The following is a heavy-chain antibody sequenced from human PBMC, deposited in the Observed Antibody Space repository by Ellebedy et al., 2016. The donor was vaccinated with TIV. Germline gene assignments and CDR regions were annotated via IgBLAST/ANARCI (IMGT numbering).Heavy chain of an antibody. CDR1: GFTFSSYA. D-gene: IGHD5-24*01. J-gene: IGHJ4*02. CDR3: ARDVGRVGDDS. Sequence: GGSLRLSXAASGFTFSSYAMSWVRQAPGKGLEWVSNFGSNVSSPHYADSVKGRFTISRDNSKNTLFLQMNSLRDEDTAVYFCARDVGRVGDDSWGQGTLVTVSS. V-gene: IGHV3-23*01. CDR2: FGSNVSSP.